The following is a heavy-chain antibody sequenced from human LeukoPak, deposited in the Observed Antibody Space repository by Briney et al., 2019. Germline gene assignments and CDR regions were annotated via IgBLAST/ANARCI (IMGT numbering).Heavy chain of an antibody. CDR2: IIPFFGTA. CDR1: GGTLSSYA. D-gene: IGHD6-13*01. CDR3: ARDRDSSSWYDGAGYYYYGMDV. J-gene: IGHJ6*04. Sequence: SVKVACKASGGTLSSYAISWVRQAAGQGLEWMGGIIPFFGTANYAQKFQGRVTITADESTSTAYMELSSLRSEDTAVYYCARDRDSSSWYDGAGYYYYGMDVWGKGTTVTVSS. V-gene: IGHV1-69*13.